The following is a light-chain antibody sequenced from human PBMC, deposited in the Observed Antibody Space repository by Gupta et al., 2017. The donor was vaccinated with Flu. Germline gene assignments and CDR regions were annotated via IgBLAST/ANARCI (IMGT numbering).Light chain of an antibody. CDR2: GAS. CDR3: QQYNRWPRT. Sequence: PATLSVSPGERVILSCRASQSVSSSLAWYQQTPGQAPRLLISGASTRATGIPARFSGSGSGTDFTLTISSLQSEDFAVYYCQQYNRWPRTFGQGTKVEI. V-gene: IGKV3-15*01. CDR1: QSVSSS. J-gene: IGKJ1*01.